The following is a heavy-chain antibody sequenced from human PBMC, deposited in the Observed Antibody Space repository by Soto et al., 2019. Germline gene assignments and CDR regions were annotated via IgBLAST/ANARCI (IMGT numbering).Heavy chain of an antibody. CDR3: ARRHLAVAVSPWFDP. V-gene: IGHV2-26*01. CDR2: IDSSGEK. CDR1: GLSITDSEMG. Sequence: QVTLKESGPVLVKPTETLTLRCTVSGLSITDSEMGVSWIRQPPGQPLEWLAHIDSSGEKSYRKFLKSRLAISKDTSKSQRVLTMTNMDPADTATYYCARRHLAVAVSPWFDPWGQGIPVTVSS. D-gene: IGHD6-19*01. J-gene: IGHJ5*02.